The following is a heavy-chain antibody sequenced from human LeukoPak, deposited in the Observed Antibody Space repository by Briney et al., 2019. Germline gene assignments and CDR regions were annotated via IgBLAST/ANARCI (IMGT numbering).Heavy chain of an antibody. J-gene: IGHJ5*02. D-gene: IGHD2-2*01. CDR2: IYYSGST. V-gene: IGHV4-31*03. Sequence: SQTLSLTCTVSGGSISSGGYYWSWIRQHPGKGLEWIGYIYYSGSTYYNPSLKSRVTISVDTSKNQFSLKLSSVTAADTAVYYCARDNDGPYCSSTSCYFIDPWGQGTLVTVSS. CDR3: ARDNDGPYCSSTSCYFIDP. CDR1: GGSISSGGYY.